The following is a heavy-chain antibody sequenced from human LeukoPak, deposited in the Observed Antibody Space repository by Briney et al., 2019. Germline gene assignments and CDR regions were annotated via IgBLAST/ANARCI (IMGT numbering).Heavy chain of an antibody. V-gene: IGHV4-4*07. CDR1: GDSISGFY. J-gene: IGHJ4*02. CDR2: IYTSGST. Sequence: TETLSLTCTVSGDSISGFYWSWIRQAAGKGLEWIGHIYTSGSTNYNPSLKSRVTMSVDMSKNQFSLKLRSVTAADTAVYYCATTVAGVREHAYWGQGTLVTVSS. D-gene: IGHD6-19*01. CDR3: ATTVAGVREHAY.